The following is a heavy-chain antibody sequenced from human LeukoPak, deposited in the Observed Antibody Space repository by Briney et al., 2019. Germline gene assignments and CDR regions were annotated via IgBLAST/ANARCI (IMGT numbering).Heavy chain of an antibody. CDR2: IIPILGIA. J-gene: IGHJ4*02. V-gene: IGHV1-69*02. CDR3: ASSLGEHCSSTRCYGGYVDY. CDR1: GGTFSSYT. D-gene: IGHD2-2*01. Sequence: SVKVSCKASGGTFSSYTISWVRQAPGQGLEWMGRIIPILGIANYAQKFQGRVTITADKSTSTAYMELSSLRFEDTAVCYCASSLGEHCSSTRCYGGYVDYWGQGTLVTVSS.